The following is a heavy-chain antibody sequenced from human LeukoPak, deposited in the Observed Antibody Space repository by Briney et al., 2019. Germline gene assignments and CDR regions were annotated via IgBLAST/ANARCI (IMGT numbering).Heavy chain of an antibody. D-gene: IGHD6-6*01. Sequence: PSETLSLTCAVYGGSFSGYYWSWIRQPPGKGLEWIGEINHSGSTNYNPSLKSRVTISVDTSKNQFSLKLSSVTAADTAVYYCARVRSSSRKIDYWGQGTLVTVSS. CDR3: ARVRSSSRKIDY. J-gene: IGHJ4*02. CDR1: GGSFSGYY. V-gene: IGHV4-34*01. CDR2: INHSGST.